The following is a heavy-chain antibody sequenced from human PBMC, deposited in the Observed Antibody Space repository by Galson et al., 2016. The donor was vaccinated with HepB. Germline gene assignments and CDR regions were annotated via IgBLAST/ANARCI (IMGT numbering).Heavy chain of an antibody. J-gene: IGHJ3*02. V-gene: IGHV3-21*01. CDR1: GFTFSSYS. Sequence: SLRLSCAASGFTFSSYSINWVRQAPGKGLEWVSSISSSSGFIYYADSVKGRFTISRDNAKNSLYLHMNSLRAEDTAVYYCARGEWELSDAFDIWGQGTTVTVSS. D-gene: IGHD4-23*01. CDR2: ISSSSGFI. CDR3: ARGEWELSDAFDI.